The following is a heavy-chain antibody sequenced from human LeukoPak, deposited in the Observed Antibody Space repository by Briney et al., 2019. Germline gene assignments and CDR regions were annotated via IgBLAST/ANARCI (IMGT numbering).Heavy chain of an antibody. CDR1: GYTFTSYG. CDR3: ARGRGGYGGNSDGAFDI. V-gene: IGHV1-18*01. Sequence: GASVKVSCKASGYTFTSYGISWVRQAPGQGLEWMGWISAYNGNTNYAQKLQGRVTMTTDTSTSTAYMELRSLRSDDTAVYYCARGRGGYGGNSDGAFDIWGQGTMVTVSS. CDR2: ISAYNGNT. D-gene: IGHD4-23*01. J-gene: IGHJ3*02.